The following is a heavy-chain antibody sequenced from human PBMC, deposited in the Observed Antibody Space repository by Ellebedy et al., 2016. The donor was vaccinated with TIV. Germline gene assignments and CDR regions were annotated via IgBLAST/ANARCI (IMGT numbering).Heavy chain of an antibody. CDR3: ARSGSYLPFDY. CDR2: IRDKANTYRT. CDR1: GFTFSDHY. Sequence: PGGSLRLSCAASGFTFSDHYMDWVRKAPGKGLEWIGRIRDKANTYRTEYAASVKVRFTISRDDSKNSLYLQMNSLRTEDTAVYYCARSGSYLPFDYWGQGTLVTVSS. D-gene: IGHD1-26*01. V-gene: IGHV3-72*01. J-gene: IGHJ4*02.